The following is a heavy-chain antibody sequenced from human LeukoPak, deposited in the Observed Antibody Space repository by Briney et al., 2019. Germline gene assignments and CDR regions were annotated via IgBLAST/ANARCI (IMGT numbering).Heavy chain of an antibody. CDR2: ISAYNGNT. CDR3: ARGGLVGAQGNYWYFDL. Sequence: ASVKVSCKASGYTFTSYGISWVRQAPGQGLEWMGWISAYNGNTNYAQKLQGRVTMTTDTSASTAYMELSSLRSEDTAVYYCARGGLVGAQGNYWYFDLWGRGTLVTVSS. V-gene: IGHV1-18*01. D-gene: IGHD1-26*01. J-gene: IGHJ2*01. CDR1: GYTFTSYG.